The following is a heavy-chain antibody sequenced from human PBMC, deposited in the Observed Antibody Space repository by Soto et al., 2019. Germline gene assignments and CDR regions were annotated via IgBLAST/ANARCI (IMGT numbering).Heavy chain of an antibody. D-gene: IGHD3-10*01. CDR2: IYHSGST. V-gene: IGHV4-30-2*01. Sequence: SGTLSLTCAVSGGSISSGVYSWIWIRQPPGKGLDWIGYIYHSGSTYYNPSLKSRVTISVDRSKNQFSLKLSSVTAADTAVYYCASNAGGYYGSGSYVHWGQGTLVTVSS. CDR3: ASNAGGYYGSGSYVH. J-gene: IGHJ4*02. CDR1: GGSISSGVYS.